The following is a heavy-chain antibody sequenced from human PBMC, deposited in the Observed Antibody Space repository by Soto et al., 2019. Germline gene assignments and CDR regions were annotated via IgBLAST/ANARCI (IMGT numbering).Heavy chain of an antibody. Sequence: SGPTLVNPTQTLTLTCTFSGFSLSTSGVGVGWIRQPPGKALEWLALIYWNDDERYSPSLKSRLTITKDTSKNQVVLTMTNMDPVDAATYYCAHGESTYCSSTSCLVSFYYWGQGTLVTVSS. CDR1: GFSLSTSGVG. J-gene: IGHJ4*02. V-gene: IGHV2-5*01. CDR2: IYWNDDE. CDR3: AHGESTYCSSTSCLVSFYY. D-gene: IGHD2-2*01.